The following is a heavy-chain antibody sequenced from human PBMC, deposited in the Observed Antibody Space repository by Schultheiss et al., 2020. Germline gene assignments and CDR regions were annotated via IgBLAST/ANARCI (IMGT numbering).Heavy chain of an antibody. J-gene: IGHJ4*02. CDR2: IYYSGST. D-gene: IGHD5-24*01. V-gene: IGHV4-61*01. CDR3: AGESEMATTY. Sequence: SETLSLTCVVSGGSISSSSYYWSWIRQPPGKGLEWIGYIYYSGSTNYNPSLKSRVTISVDTSKNQFSLKLSSVTAADTAVYYCAGESEMATTYWGQGTLVIGYS. CDR1: GGSISSSSYY.